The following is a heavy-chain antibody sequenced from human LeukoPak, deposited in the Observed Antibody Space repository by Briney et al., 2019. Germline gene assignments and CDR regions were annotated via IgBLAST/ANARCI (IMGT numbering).Heavy chain of an antibody. D-gene: IGHD3-22*01. V-gene: IGHV1-46*01. J-gene: IGHJ5*02. CDR3: ARGIGYYYDSSGYYRVYNWFDP. CDR1: GYTFTSYY. Sequence: GASVKVSCKASGYTFTSYYMHWVRQAPGQGLEWMGIINPSGGSTSYAQKFQGRVTMTRDTSTSTVYMELSSLRSEDTAVYYCARGIGYYYDSSGYYRVYNWFDPWGQGTLVTVSS. CDR2: INPSGGST.